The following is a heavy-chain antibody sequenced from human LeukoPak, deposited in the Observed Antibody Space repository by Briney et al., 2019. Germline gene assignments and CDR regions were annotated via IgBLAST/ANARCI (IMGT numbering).Heavy chain of an antibody. J-gene: IGHJ6*04. CDR2: IYYSGST. V-gene: IGHV4-59*01. D-gene: IGHD3-9*01. CDR3: ARLYYDILTGYYMDV. CDR1: GGSISSYY. Sequence: SETLSLTCTVSGGSISSYYWSWIRQPPGKGLEWIGYIYYSGSTNYNPSLKSRVTISVETSKNQFSLKLSSVTAADTAVYYCARLYYDILTGYYMDVWGKGTTVTVSS.